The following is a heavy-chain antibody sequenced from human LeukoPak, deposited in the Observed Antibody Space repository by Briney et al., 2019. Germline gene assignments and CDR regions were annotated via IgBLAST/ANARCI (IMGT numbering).Heavy chain of an antibody. CDR2: ISSSGSTI. CDR1: GFTFSNYE. J-gene: IGHJ3*02. Sequence: GGSLRLSCAASGFTFSNYEMNWVRQAPGKGLEWVSYISSSGSTIYYGDSVKGRFTISSDNSKNTLFLQMNSLRAEDTAVYYCAKFRSSSRDALDIWGQGTMVTVSS. CDR3: AKFRSSSRDALDI. D-gene: IGHD3-10*01. V-gene: IGHV3-48*03.